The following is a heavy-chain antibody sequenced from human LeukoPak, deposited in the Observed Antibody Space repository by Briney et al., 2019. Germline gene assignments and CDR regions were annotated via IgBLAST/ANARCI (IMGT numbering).Heavy chain of an antibody. J-gene: IGHJ4*02. V-gene: IGHV1-2*07. D-gene: IGHD6-6*01. CDR1: GYTFTDYY. CDR2: INPNSGGT. CDR3: ARARWQLVPYFDS. Sequence: ASVKVSCKASGYTFTDYYMHWVRQAPGQGLEWMGWINPNSGGTNFAHKFQGRVAMTRGTSISTAYMELGSLRSDDTAVYYCARARWQLVPYFDSWGQGTLVTVSS.